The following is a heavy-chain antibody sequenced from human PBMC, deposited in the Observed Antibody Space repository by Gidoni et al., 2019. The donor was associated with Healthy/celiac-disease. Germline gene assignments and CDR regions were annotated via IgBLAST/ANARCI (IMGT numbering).Heavy chain of an antibody. V-gene: IGHV1-69*01. CDR2: IIPIVGTA. CDR3: AREANNAGYCSGGSCYRYYYYGMDV. Sequence: QVQLVQSGAEVKKPGSSVKVSCKASGGTFSSYAISWVRQAPGQGLEWMGGIIPIVGTANYAQKFQGRVTITADESTSTAYMERSSLRSEDTAVYYCAREANNAGYCSGGSCYRYYYYGMDVWGQGTTVTVSS. J-gene: IGHJ6*02. CDR1: GGTFSSYA. D-gene: IGHD2-15*01.